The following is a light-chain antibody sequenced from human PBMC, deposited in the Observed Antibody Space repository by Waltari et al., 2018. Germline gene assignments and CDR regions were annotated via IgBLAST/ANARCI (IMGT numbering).Light chain of an antibody. Sequence: QSALTQPASVSGSPGQSINISCTGTIRDVGGYKYVSWYQQHPGDVPRLLIYDVVKRPSGVPSRFSGSKSDNTARLTISGLQAADEAHYYCSSFTSSSSFVFGSGTKVTV. J-gene: IGLJ1*01. V-gene: IGLV2-14*03. CDR2: DVV. CDR3: SSFTSSSSFV. CDR1: IRDVGGYKY.